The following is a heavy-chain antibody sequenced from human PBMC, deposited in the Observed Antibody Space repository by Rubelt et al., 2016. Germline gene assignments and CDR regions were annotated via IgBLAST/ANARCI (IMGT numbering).Heavy chain of an antibody. V-gene: IGHV3-15*01. D-gene: IGHD3-22*01. CDR2: IKSKTDGGTT. CDR1: GFTFSNAW. J-gene: IGHJ5*02. CDR3: TTDRYYYDSSGFPWFDP. Sequence: SLRLSCAASGFTFSNAWMSWVRQAPGKGLEWVGRIKSKTDGGTTDYAAPVKVRFTISRDESKNTLYLQMNSLKTEDTAVYYCTTDRYYYDSSGFPWFDPWGQGTLVTVSS.